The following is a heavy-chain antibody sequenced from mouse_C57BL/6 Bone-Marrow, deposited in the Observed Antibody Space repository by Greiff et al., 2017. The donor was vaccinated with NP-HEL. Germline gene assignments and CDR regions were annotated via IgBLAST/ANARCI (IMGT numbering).Heavy chain of an antibody. J-gene: IGHJ2*01. Sequence: VKLMESGPELVKPGASVKISCKASGYAFSSSWMNWVKQRPGQGLEWIGRIYPGDGDTNYNGKFKGKATLTADKSSSTAYMQLSSLTSEDSAVYFCARRVYDGYPLDYWGQGTTLTVSS. CDR1: GYAFSSSW. CDR3: ARRVYDGYPLDY. D-gene: IGHD2-3*01. CDR2: IYPGDGDT. V-gene: IGHV1-82*01.